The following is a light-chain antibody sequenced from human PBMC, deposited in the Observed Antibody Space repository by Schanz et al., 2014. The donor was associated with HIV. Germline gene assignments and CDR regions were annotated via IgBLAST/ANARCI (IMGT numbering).Light chain of an antibody. CDR3: AGWDDSLKVWV. V-gene: IGLV1-44*01. CDR1: NSNIGTTP. CDR2: SNS. Sequence: QSVLTQPPSASGTPGQRVTISCSGSNSNIGTTPANWYQQLPGTAPKLLIYSNSQRPSGVPDRFSGSQSGASASLAISGLQSDDEADYYCAGWDDSLKVWVFGGGTKLTVL. J-gene: IGLJ3*02.